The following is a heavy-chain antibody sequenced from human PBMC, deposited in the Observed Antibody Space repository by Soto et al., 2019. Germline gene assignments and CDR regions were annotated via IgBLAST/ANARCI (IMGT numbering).Heavy chain of an antibody. J-gene: IGHJ4*02. V-gene: IGHV1-8*01. CDR2: MNPNTGNS. CDR3: ARRAETNGWNGFGADKYYFDF. CDR1: GYTFTSYD. Sequence: GPPVKVSCKASGYTFTSYDIYWVRQATGQGLEWMGWMNPNTGNSAYAQKFQGRVTVTSDTSINTVHMELSSLRSEDTAVYYCARRAETNGWNGFGADKYYFDFWGQGTLVTVSS. D-gene: IGHD1-1*01.